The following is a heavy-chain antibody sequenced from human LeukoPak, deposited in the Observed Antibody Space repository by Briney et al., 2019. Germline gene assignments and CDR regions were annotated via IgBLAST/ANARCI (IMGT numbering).Heavy chain of an antibody. D-gene: IGHD3-10*01. CDR3: AREGYYGAFDI. J-gene: IGHJ3*02. V-gene: IGHV3-48*02. CDR2: IGANSAI. Sequence: GGSLRLSCAASGSTFSTYSMNWVRQAPGKGLEWVSYIGANSAIFHADSVKGRFTISRDNAKNSLSLQMNSLRDDDTALYYCAREGYYGAFDIWGQGTMVTVSS. CDR1: GSTFSTYS.